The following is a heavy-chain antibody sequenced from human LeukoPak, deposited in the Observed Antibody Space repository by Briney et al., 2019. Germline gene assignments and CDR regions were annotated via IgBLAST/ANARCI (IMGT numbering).Heavy chain of an antibody. CDR1: GGSISNYY. Sequence: SETLSLTCTVSGGSISNYYWSWIRQPPRKGLEYIGYIYYSGSTNYNPSLKSRVTISVDTSKNQFSLKLSSVTAADTAVYYCARRISYYYDTSGYYHDAFDIWGQGTMVTVSS. J-gene: IGHJ3*02. CDR3: ARRISYYYDTSGYYHDAFDI. D-gene: IGHD3-22*01. V-gene: IGHV4-59*08. CDR2: IYYSGST.